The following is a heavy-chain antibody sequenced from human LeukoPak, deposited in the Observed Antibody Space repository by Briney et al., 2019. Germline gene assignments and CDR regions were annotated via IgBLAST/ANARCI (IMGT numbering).Heavy chain of an antibody. J-gene: IGHJ3*02. CDR2: ISYDGSNK. CDR3: AKDGYCSGGSCYSWNAFDI. CDR1: GFTFSSYG. V-gene: IGHV3-30*18. Sequence: GGSLRLSCAASGFTFSSYGMHWVRQAPGKGLEWMAVISYDGSNKYYADSVKGRFTISRDNSKNTLYLQMNSLRAEDTAVYYCAKDGYCSGGSCYSWNAFDIWGQGTMVTVSS. D-gene: IGHD2-15*01.